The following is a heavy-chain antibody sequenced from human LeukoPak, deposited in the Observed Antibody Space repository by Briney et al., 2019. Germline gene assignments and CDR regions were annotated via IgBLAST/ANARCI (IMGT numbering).Heavy chain of an antibody. Sequence: GGSLRLSCAASGFTFSSYSMNWVRQAPGKGLEWVSSISSSSSYIYYADSVKGRFTISRDNAKNSLYLQMNSLRAEDTAVYYCARDTDSSGWYSYYYYYYMDVWGKGTTVTVSS. V-gene: IGHV3-21*01. J-gene: IGHJ6*03. CDR3: ARDTDSSGWYSYYYYYYMDV. CDR1: GFTFSSYS. CDR2: ISSSSSYI. D-gene: IGHD6-19*01.